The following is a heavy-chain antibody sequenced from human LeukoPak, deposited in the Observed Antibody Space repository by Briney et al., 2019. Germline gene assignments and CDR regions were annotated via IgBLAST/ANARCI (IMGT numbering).Heavy chain of an antibody. V-gene: IGHV3-30*18. Sequence: PGGSLRLSCAASGFTFSSYGMHWVRQAPGKGLEWVAVISYDGSNKYYADSVKGRFTISRDNSKNTLYLQMNSLRAEDTAVYYCAKTLALLWFGEIGGWGQGTLVTVSS. CDR1: GFTFSSYG. CDR3: AKTLALLWFGEIGG. D-gene: IGHD3-10*01. J-gene: IGHJ4*02. CDR2: ISYDGSNK.